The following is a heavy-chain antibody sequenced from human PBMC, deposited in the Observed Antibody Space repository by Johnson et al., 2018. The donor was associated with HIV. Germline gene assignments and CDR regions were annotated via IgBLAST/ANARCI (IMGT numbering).Heavy chain of an antibody. CDR1: GFTFSSYW. Sequence: VQLVESGGGVVQPGGSLRLSCAASGFTFSSYWMSWVRQAPGKGLEWVANIKQGGSEKYYVDSVKGRFSISRDNSKNTLYLQMNSLRAEDTAVYYCAKAGQLVAATSAFDIWGQGTMVTVSS. V-gene: IGHV3-7*01. CDR2: IKQGGSEK. CDR3: AKAGQLVAATSAFDI. J-gene: IGHJ3*02. D-gene: IGHD2-15*01.